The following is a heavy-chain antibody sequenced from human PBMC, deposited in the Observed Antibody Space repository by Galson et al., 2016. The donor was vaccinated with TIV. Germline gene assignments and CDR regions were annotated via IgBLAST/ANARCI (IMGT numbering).Heavy chain of an antibody. Sequence: SETLSLTCGVSGYSINSGYYWGWIRQPPGKGLEWIGSTYHSGMTYYNPSLESRVTISVDTSKHRFSLRLDSVTAADTAVYYCARDRSTYYFDSSGYSPFDYWGQGTLVTVSS. V-gene: IGHV4-38-2*02. CDR1: GYSINSGYY. CDR3: ARDRSTYYFDSSGYSPFDY. CDR2: TYHSGMT. J-gene: IGHJ4*02. D-gene: IGHD3-22*01.